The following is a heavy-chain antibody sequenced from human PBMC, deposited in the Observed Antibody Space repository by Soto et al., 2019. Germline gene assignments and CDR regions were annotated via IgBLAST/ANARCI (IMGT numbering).Heavy chain of an antibody. CDR2: IYYSGST. V-gene: IGHV4-59*01. CDR1: GGSISSYY. D-gene: IGHD6-13*01. Sequence: KPSETLFLTCTVSGGSISSYYWSWIRQPPGKGLEWIGYIYYSGSTKYNPSLKSRVTISVDTSKNQFSLKLSSVSAADTAVYYCARVYAAGRGDYWGQGIPVTVSS. J-gene: IGHJ4*02. CDR3: ARVYAAGRGDY.